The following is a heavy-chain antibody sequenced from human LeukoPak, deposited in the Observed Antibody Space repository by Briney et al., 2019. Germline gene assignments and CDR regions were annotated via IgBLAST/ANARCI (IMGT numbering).Heavy chain of an antibody. CDR1: GYTFTGYY. J-gene: IGHJ4*02. CDR2: INPNSGGT. Sequence: ASVKVSCKASGYTFTGYYMHWVRQAPGQGLEWMGWINPNSGGTNYAQKFQGRVTMTRDTSISTAYMELSRLRSDDTAVYYCARAYYYDSSGYYYDYCGQGTLVTVSS. V-gene: IGHV1-2*02. D-gene: IGHD3-22*01. CDR3: ARAYYYDSSGYYYDY.